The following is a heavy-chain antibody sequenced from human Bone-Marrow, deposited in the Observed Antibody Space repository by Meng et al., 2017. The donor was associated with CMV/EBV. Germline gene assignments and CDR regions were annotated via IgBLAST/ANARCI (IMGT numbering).Heavy chain of an antibody. CDR2: MNPKSGDT. D-gene: IGHD6-13*01. CDR3: ARGLAAAYD. Sequence: ASVKVSCKAPGYTLRNYDINWVRQATGQGLEWVGWMNPKSGDTGYAQKFQGRVTMTLDPSINTAYMELSSLRSDDTAVYYCARGLAAAYDWGQGTLVTVSS. V-gene: IGHV1-8*01. CDR1: GYTLRNYD. J-gene: IGHJ4*02.